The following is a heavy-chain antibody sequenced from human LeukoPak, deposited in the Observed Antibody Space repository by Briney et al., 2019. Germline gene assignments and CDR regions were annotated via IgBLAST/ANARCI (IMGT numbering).Heavy chain of an antibody. D-gene: IGHD2-15*01. CDR1: GCTFSKFA. CDR3: VKDNYCSIGSCYSGY. V-gene: IGHV3-23*01. J-gene: IGHJ4*02. Sequence: PGGSLRLSCAASGCTFSKFAMSWVRQAPGKGLERVSTISAGGGNTYYADSVRGRFTISRDNSKDTLFLQIISLRAEDTALYYCVKDNYCSIGSCYSGYWGQGTLVTVSS. CDR2: ISAGGGNT.